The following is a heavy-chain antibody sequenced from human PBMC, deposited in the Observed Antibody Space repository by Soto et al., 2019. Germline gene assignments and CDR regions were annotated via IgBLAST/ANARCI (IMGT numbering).Heavy chain of an antibody. CDR1: GGSISSYY. J-gene: IGHJ4*02. CDR2: IYYSGST. Sequence: PSETLSLTCTVSGGSISSYYWSWIRQPPGKGLEWIGYIYYSGSTNYNPSLKSRVTISVDTSKNQFSLKLSSVTAADTAVYYCARSPYYSNFGYWGQGTLVTVSS. CDR3: ARSPYYSNFGY. V-gene: IGHV4-59*01. D-gene: IGHD4-4*01.